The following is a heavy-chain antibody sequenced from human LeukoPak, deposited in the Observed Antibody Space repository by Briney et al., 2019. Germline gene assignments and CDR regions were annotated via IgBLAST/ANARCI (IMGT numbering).Heavy chain of an antibody. J-gene: IGHJ3*02. D-gene: IGHD4-17*01. CDR1: GGSFSGYY. Sequence: SETLSLTCAVYGGSFSGYYWSWIRQPPGKGLEWIGEINHSGSTNYNPSLKSRVTISVDTSKNQFSLKLSSVTAADTAVYYCAREVNYGDYGDNAFDIWGQGTMVTVSS. CDR3: AREVNYGDYGDNAFDI. V-gene: IGHV4-34*01. CDR2: INHSGST.